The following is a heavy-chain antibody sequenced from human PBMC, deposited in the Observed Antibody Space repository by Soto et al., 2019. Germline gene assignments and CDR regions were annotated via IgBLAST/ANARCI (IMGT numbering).Heavy chain of an antibody. J-gene: IGHJ4*02. CDR2: ISSSGSPI. CDR3: ALRGNTYGFDS. Sequence: EVQLVESGGGLVQPGGSLRLSCAASGFTFSSYGMNWVRQAPGKGLEWLSYISSSGSPIYYADSVKGRFTISRDNAKNSLYLQMHSLRDEDTAVYYCALRGNTYGFDSWGQGTLVTVSS. V-gene: IGHV3-48*02. CDR1: GFTFSSYG. D-gene: IGHD5-18*01.